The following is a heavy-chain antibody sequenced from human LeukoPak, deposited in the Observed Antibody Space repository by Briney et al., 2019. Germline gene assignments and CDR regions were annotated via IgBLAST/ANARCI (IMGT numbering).Heavy chain of an antibody. CDR3: ARHRVELAGSYFDL. CDR1: GYSFTTYW. V-gene: IGHV5-51*01. CDR2: IYPGDSEI. J-gene: IGHJ4*02. Sequence: GESLKISCKGSGYSFTTYWIAWVRQMPGKGLEWMGIIYPGDSEIRYSPSFQGQVTISVDKSISTAYLQWSSLKTSDTAIYYCARHRVELAGSYFDLWGQGILVTVSS. D-gene: IGHD6-19*01.